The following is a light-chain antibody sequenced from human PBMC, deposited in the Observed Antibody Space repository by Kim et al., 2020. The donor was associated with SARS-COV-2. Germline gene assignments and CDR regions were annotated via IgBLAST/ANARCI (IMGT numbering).Light chain of an antibody. J-gene: IGKJ1*01. V-gene: IGKV3-20*01. CDR1: QSVFSNF. Sequence: PGESATLSCRASQSVFSNFLAWYQQKFGQAPRLLIYGASSRATGVPDRFRGSGSGTDFTLTISRLEPEDSAVYYCQQHGSSPETFGQGTKVDIK. CDR2: GAS. CDR3: QQHGSSPET.